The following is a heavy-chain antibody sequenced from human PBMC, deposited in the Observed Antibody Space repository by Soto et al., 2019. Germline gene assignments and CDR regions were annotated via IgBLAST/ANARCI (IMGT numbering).Heavy chain of an antibody. Sequence: SETLSLTCTVSSGSISSDDYYWSWIRQPPGKGLEWIGYIYYRGNTYYNPSLKSRVSISVDTSKNQFSLKMSSMTAADTAVYNCARDRSPGVAVAGPHWFDPWGQGALVTVSS. J-gene: IGHJ5*02. V-gene: IGHV4-30-4*01. CDR3: ARDRSPGVAVAGPHWFDP. D-gene: IGHD6-19*01. CDR1: SGSISSDDYY. CDR2: IYYRGNT.